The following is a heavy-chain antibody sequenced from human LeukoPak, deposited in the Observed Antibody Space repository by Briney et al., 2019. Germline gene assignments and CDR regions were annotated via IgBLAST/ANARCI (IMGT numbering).Heavy chain of an antibody. V-gene: IGHV3-53*05. D-gene: IGHD1-26*01. Sequence: GGSLRLSCAASGFTVSSSYTSWVRQAPGKGLEWVSVTYSGGDTYYTDSVKGRFTISRDNSKNTLYLQMNSLRSEDTAVYYCARDGSRSLPPQGLDYWGQGTLVTVSS. J-gene: IGHJ4*02. CDR1: GFTVSSSY. CDR3: ARDGSRSLPPQGLDY. CDR2: TYSGGDT.